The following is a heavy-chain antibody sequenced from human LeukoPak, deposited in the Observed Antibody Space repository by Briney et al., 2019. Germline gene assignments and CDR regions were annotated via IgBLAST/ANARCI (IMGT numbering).Heavy chain of an antibody. Sequence: PSETLSLTCTVSGGSISSSNYYWGWIRQPPGKGLEWIGSIYYSGSTYYSPSLKSRVTISVDTSKNQFSLKLTSVTAADTAVYYCARGRRQLVRSWGYWGQGTLVTVSS. CDR1: GGSISSSNYY. J-gene: IGHJ4*02. CDR3: ARGRRQLVRSWGY. CDR2: IYYSGST. D-gene: IGHD6-13*01. V-gene: IGHV4-39*07.